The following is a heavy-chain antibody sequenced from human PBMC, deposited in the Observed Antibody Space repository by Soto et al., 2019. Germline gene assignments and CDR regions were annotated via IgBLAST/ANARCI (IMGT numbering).Heavy chain of an antibody. CDR3: ARDRRDGYNYFYYYGMDV. CDR1: GGSVSSGNSY. Sequence: NPSETLSLTCTVSGGSVSSGNSYWSWIRQPPGKGLEWIGYNYYSGSTNYNPSLKSRVTISVDTSKNQFSLKVTSVTAADTAVYYCARDRRDGYNYFYYYGMDVWGQGTTVTAP. CDR2: NYYSGST. D-gene: IGHD5-12*01. J-gene: IGHJ6*02. V-gene: IGHV4-61*01.